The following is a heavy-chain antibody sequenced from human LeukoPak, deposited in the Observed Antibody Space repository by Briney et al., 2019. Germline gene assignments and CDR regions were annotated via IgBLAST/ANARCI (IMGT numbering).Heavy chain of an antibody. D-gene: IGHD3-3*01. CDR2: INPIGGST. Sequence: ASVKVSCKASGYTFTSYYMHWVRQAPGQGLEWMGIINPIGGSTDYAQKFQGRVTMTRDTSTRTVFMKLSSLRSEDTAVYYCARVYDFWSGYWDYWGQGTLVTVSS. CDR3: ARVYDFWSGYWDY. V-gene: IGHV1-46*01. CDR1: GYTFTSYY. J-gene: IGHJ4*02.